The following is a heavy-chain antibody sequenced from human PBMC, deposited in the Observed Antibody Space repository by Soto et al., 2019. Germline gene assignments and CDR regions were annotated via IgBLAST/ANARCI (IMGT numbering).Heavy chain of an antibody. J-gene: IGHJ6*02. CDR3: ARCYYYDSSGYWFYYYYGMDV. CDR2: IYHSGST. D-gene: IGHD3-22*01. CDR1: GYSISSGYY. Sequence: SETLSLTCAVFGYSISSGYYWGWIRQPPGXGLEWIGSIYHSGSTYYNPSLKSRVTISVDTSKNQFSLKLSSVTAADTAVYYCARCYYYDSSGYWFYYYYGMDVWGQGTTVTVSS. V-gene: IGHV4-38-2*01.